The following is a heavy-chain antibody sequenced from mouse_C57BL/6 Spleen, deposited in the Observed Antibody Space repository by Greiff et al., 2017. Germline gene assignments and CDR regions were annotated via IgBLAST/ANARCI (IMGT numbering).Heavy chain of an antibody. J-gene: IGHJ1*03. CDR3: ARPSYGSSYWYFDV. V-gene: IGHV1-52*01. CDR1: GYTFTSYW. D-gene: IGHD1-1*01. CDR2: IDPSDSET. Sequence: QVQLQQSGAELVRPGSSVKLSCKASGYTFTSYWMHWVKQRPIQGLEWIGNIDPSDSETHYNQKFKDKATLTVDKSSSTAYMQLSSLTSEDSAVYYCARPSYGSSYWYFDVWGTGTTVTVSS.